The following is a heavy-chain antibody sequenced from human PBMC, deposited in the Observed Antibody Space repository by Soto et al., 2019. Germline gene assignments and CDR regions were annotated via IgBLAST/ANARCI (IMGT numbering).Heavy chain of an antibody. CDR2: VNHSGAA. CDR3: AQAEPFPRCWFDP. CDR1: GGSFRNYY. Sequence: SETLSLTCGVYGGSFRNYYWIWGRQPPGKCLEWIGEVNHSGAATSNPSLQSRVSISLDASNNHFSLKMTSVTAADTAIHFCAQAEPFPRCWFDPWFQGTQANVSS. J-gene: IGHJ5*02. V-gene: IGHV4-34*01.